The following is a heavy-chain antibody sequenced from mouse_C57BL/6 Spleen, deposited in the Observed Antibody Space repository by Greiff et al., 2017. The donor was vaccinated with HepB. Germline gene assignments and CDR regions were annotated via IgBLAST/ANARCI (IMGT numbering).Heavy chain of an antibody. V-gene: IGHV1-50*01. Sequence: QVHVKQPGAELVKPGASVKLSCKASGSTFTSYWMQGVKQRPGQGLEWIGEIDPSDSYTNYNQKFKGKATLTVDTSSSTAYMQLSSLTSEDSAVYYCARRTGSSPWFAYWGQGTLVTVSA. CDR2: IDPSDSYT. CDR3: ARRTGSSPWFAY. J-gene: IGHJ3*01. CDR1: GSTFTSYW. D-gene: IGHD1-1*01.